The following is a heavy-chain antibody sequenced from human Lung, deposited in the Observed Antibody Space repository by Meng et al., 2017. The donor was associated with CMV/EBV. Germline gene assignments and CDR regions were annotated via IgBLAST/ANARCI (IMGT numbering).Heavy chain of an antibody. Sequence: VQLQQSAPGLLKPSCTLSRTCAVSGGSISSSNWWSWVRQPPGKGLEWIGEIYHSGSTNYNPSLKSRVTISVDKSKNQFSLKLSSVTAADTAVYYCARVVTALWGYYFDYWGQGTLVTVSS. CDR1: GGSISSSNW. V-gene: IGHV4-4*02. CDR2: IYHSGST. CDR3: ARVVTALWGYYFDY. J-gene: IGHJ4*02. D-gene: IGHD2-21*02.